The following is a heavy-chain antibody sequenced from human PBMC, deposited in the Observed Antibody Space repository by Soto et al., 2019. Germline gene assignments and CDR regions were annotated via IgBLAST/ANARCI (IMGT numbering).Heavy chain of an antibody. D-gene: IGHD3-22*01. CDR1: GGSVGSGSYY. CDR2: IYYSGST. V-gene: IGHV4-61*01. CDR3: ASTYYYDSSGYSGPLDY. Sequence: SETLSLTCTVSGGSVGSGSYYWSWIRQPPGKGLEWIGYIYYSGSTNYNPSLKSRVTISVDTSKNQFSLKLSSVTAADTAVYYCASTYYYDSSGYSGPLDYWGQGTLVTVSS. J-gene: IGHJ4*02.